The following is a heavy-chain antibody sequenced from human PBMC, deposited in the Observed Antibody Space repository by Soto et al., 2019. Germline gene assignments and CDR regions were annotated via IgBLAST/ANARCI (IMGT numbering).Heavy chain of an antibody. CDR2: INHSGST. J-gene: IGHJ4*02. CDR1: GGSFSGYY. V-gene: IGHV4-34*01. Sequence: QVQLQQWGAGLLKPSETLSLTCAVYGGSFSGYYWSWIRQPPGKGLEWIGEINHSGSTNYNPSLKSRVTRSVXTSKNQFSLKLSSVTAADTAVYYCARVRGWYPFDYWGQGTLVTVSS. D-gene: IGHD6-19*01. CDR3: ARVRGWYPFDY.